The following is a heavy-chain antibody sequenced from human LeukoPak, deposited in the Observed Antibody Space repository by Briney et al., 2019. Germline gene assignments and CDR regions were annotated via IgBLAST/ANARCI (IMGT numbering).Heavy chain of an antibody. Sequence: GGSLRLSCAASGFTFSSYSMNWVRQAPGKGLEWVSSISSSSSYIYYADSVKGRFTISRDNSKNALFLQMNSLRAEDTAVYYCAKSGPYCSSTSCIYFDYWGQGTLVTVSS. CDR3: AKSGPYCSSTSCIYFDY. V-gene: IGHV3-21*04. D-gene: IGHD2-2*01. CDR1: GFTFSSYS. CDR2: ISSSSSYI. J-gene: IGHJ4*02.